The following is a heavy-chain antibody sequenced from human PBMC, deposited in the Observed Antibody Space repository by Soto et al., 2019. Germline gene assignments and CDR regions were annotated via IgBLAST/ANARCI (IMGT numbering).Heavy chain of an antibody. J-gene: IGHJ5*02. CDR3: ARDCSSGWYGVSHLNWFDP. Sequence: PGGSLRLSCAASGFTFSTYWMSWVRQAPGKGLEWVANIKQDGSEKYYVDSVKGRFTISRDNAKNSLYLQMNSLRAEDTAVYYCARDCSSGWYGVSHLNWFDPWGQGTLVTVSS. V-gene: IGHV3-7*01. D-gene: IGHD6-19*01. CDR2: IKQDGSEK. CDR1: GFTFSTYW.